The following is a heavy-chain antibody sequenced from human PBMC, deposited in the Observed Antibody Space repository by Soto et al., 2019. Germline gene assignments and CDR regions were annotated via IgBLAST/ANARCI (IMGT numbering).Heavy chain of an antibody. Sequence: GGSLRLSCAASGFTFSSYAMGWVRQAPGKGLEWVSATRGSGGSTYYADSVKGRFTISRDNSKNTMYLQMNSLRAADTAVYYCPKQADIRGSSNCDYWGQGTLVTVS. J-gene: IGHJ4*02. V-gene: IGHV3-23*01. CDR3: PKQADIRGSSNCDY. CDR2: TRGSGGST. D-gene: IGHD6-6*01. CDR1: GFTFSSYA.